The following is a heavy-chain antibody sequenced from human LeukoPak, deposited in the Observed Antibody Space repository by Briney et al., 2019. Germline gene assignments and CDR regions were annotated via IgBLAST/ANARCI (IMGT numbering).Heavy chain of an antibody. CDR3: ARRAAAYSHPYDY. CDR1: GFTVSSNS. V-gene: IGHV3-53*01. Sequence: GGSLRLSCTVSGFTVSSNSMSWVRQAPGKGLEWVSFIYSDNTHYSDSVKGRVTISRDNSKNTLYLQMNSLRAEATAVYYCARRAAAYSHPYDYWGQGTLVTVSS. D-gene: IGHD2-15*01. CDR2: IYSDNT. J-gene: IGHJ4*02.